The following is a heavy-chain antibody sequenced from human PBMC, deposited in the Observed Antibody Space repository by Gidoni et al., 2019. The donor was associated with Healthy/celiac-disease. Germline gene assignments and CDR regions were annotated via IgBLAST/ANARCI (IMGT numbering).Heavy chain of an antibody. V-gene: IGHV3-33*01. CDR3: ARDYIDRYDFWRVGRSDYYYGMDV. Sequence: QVQLVESGGGVVQPGRCLRLSCAASGFTFSSYGMHWVRPAPGKGLEWVAVIWYDGSNKYYADSVKGRFTISRDNSKNTLYLQMNSLRAEDTAVYYCARDYIDRYDFWRVGRSDYYYGMDVWGQGTTVTVSS. CDR1: GFTFSSYG. D-gene: IGHD3-3*01. J-gene: IGHJ6*02. CDR2: IWYDGSNK.